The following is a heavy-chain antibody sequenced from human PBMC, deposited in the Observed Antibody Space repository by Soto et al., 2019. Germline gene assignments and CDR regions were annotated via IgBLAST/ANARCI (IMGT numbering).Heavy chain of an antibody. J-gene: IGHJ4*02. CDR3: ARETDFWSGYSLYFDY. V-gene: IGHV3-48*01. Sequence: EVQLVESGGGLGQPGGSLRLSCAASGFTFSSYSMNWVRQAPGKGLEWVSYISSSSSTIYYADSVKGRFTISRDNAKNSLYLQMNSLRAQDTAVYYCARETDFWSGYSLYFDYWGQGTLVTVSS. CDR2: ISSSSSTI. D-gene: IGHD3-3*01. CDR1: GFTFSSYS.